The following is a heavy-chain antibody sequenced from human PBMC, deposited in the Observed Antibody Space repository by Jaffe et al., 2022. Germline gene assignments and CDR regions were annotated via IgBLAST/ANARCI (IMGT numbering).Heavy chain of an antibody. Sequence: EVQLLESGGGLVQPGGSLRLSCAASGFAFNNYGMDWLRQAPGKGLEWVSGISGSGETTYYADSVKGRFTISRDNSKNTLYLQMNSLRVDDTAVYYCAELVHENTGDFDYWGQGTLVTVSS. CDR3: AELVHENTGDFDY. CDR1: GFAFNNYG. D-gene: IGHD2-2*02. J-gene: IGHJ4*02. CDR2: ISGSGETT. V-gene: IGHV3-23*01.